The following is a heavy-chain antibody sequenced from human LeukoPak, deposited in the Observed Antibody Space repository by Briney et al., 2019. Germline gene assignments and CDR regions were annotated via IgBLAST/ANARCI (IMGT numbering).Heavy chain of an antibody. CDR1: GFTFSNAW. Sequence: GGSLRLSCAASGFTFSNAWMSWVRQAPGKGVEWVGRVKTKTDGGTTDYAAPAKGRFTISSDDPKNTLYLQMNSLKIEDTAVYHGMTDGGIIGRYWGQGTLVTVSS. CDR2: VKTKTDGGTT. J-gene: IGHJ4*02. CDR3: MTDGGIIGRY. D-gene: IGHD3-16*01. V-gene: IGHV3-15*01.